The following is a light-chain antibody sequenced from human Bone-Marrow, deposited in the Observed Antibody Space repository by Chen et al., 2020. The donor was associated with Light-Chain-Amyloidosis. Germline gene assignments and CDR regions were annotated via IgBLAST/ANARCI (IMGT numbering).Light chain of an antibody. J-gene: IGLJ2*01. Sequence: QSVLTQPPTVSGAPGQRVTISCTGRSSNIGAGSDVHGYQKRPGTAPKLLIYGNSNRPSGVPDRFSGSKSGTSASLAITGLQAEEEADYYCQSYDSSLSGSHVVFGGGTKLTVL. CDR1: SSNIGAGSD. CDR2: GNS. V-gene: IGLV1-40*01. CDR3: QSYDSSLSGSHVV.